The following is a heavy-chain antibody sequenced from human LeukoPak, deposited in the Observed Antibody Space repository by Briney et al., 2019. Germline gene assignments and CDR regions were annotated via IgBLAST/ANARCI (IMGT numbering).Heavy chain of an antibody. J-gene: IGHJ4*02. V-gene: IGHV3-23*01. CDR2: ISGSGGST. CDR1: GFTFSSYG. D-gene: IGHD3-9*01. Sequence: GGSPRLSCAASGFTFSSYGMSWVRQAPGKGLEWVSAISGSGGSTYYADSVKGQFTISRDNSKNTLYLQMNSLRAEDTAVYYCAKARVLRYFDWLESLFDYWGQGTLVTVSS. CDR3: AKARVLRYFDWLESLFDY.